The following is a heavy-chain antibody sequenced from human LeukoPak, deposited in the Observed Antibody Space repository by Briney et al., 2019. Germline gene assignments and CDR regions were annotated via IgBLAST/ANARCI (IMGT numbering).Heavy chain of an antibody. Sequence: PSETLSLTCTVSGYSISSGYYWGWIRQPPGKGLEWIGSIYHSGSTYYNPSLKSRVTISVDTSKNQFSLKLSSVTAADTAVYYCARDTRGDAFDIWGQETMVTVSS. V-gene: IGHV4-38-2*02. CDR1: GYSISSGYY. CDR3: ARDTRGDAFDI. CDR2: IYHSGST. D-gene: IGHD3-10*01. J-gene: IGHJ3*02.